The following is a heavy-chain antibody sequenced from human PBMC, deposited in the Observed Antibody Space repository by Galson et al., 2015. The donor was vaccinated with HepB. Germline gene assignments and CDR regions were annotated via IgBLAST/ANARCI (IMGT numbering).Heavy chain of an antibody. D-gene: IGHD3-10*01. CDR3: AKSGRYYGSGSYRAYYYMDV. Sequence: SLRLSCAASGFTFSSYAMSWVRQAPGKGLEWVSAISGSGGSTYYADSVKGRFTISRDNSKNTLYLQMNSLRAEDTAVYYCAKSGRYYGSGSYRAYYYMDVWGKGTTVTVSS. CDR2: ISGSGGST. V-gene: IGHV3-23*01. CDR1: GFTFSSYA. J-gene: IGHJ6*03.